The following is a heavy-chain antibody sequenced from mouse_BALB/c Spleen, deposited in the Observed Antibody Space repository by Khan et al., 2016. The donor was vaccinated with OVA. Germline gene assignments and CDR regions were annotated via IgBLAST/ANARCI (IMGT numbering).Heavy chain of an antibody. CDR2: INPSNLYT. D-gene: IGHD2-14*01. CDR3: VRAGDYHRSDGWFAY. Sequence: QVRLQQSGAELARPGASVKMSCKASGYTFTSYTMHWVRQRPGQAPEWIGHINPSNLYTNYNQNFKDKATLIVDKSSNTAYMQLSSLTSEDSAVYYCVRAGDYHRSDGWFAYWGQGTLVTVSA. CDR1: GYTFTSYT. V-gene: IGHV1-4*01. J-gene: IGHJ3*01.